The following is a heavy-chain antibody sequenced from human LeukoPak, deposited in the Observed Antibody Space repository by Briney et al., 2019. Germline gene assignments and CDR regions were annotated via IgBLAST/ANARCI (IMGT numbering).Heavy chain of an antibody. D-gene: IGHD5-18*01. CDR1: GGSFSAYY. CDR2: VYHSGTT. CDR3: AITRRDTIFDH. V-gene: IGHV4-59*01. Sequence: SETLSLTCAVYGGSFSAYYWSWIRQPPGKRLEWIGYVYHSGTTNYNPSLKSRVTISLDTSKNHFSLRLNSLTAADTAVYYCAITRRDTIFDHWGQGALVSVSS. J-gene: IGHJ4*02.